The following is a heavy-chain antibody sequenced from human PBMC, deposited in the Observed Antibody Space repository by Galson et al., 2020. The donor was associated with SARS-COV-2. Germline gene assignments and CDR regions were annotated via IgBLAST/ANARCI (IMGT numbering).Heavy chain of an antibody. CDR3: ARGDGVDTAMVRYYYGMDV. Sequence: SATLSLTCTVSAGSISSGSYNWSWIRQPAGKGLEWIGRIYTSGSTNYNPPLKSRVTISVDTSKNQFSLKLSSVTAADTAVYYCARGDGVDTAMVRYYYGMDVWGQGTTVTVSS. CDR2: IYTSGST. J-gene: IGHJ6*02. CDR1: AGSISSGSYN. D-gene: IGHD5-18*01. V-gene: IGHV4-61*02.